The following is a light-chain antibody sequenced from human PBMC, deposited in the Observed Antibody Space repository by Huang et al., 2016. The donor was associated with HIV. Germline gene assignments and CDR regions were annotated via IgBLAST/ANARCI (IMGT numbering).Light chain of an antibody. CDR2: GAS. CDR3: QQYNNWPRT. Sequence: EIVMTQSPATLSVSPGERATLSCRGSQSVSSTLAWYQQKPGQAPRLLIYGASTRATGVPARFSGSGSGTEFTLAISSLQSEDFVIYYCQQYNNWPRTFGQGTRVEIK. V-gene: IGKV3-15*01. CDR1: QSVSST. J-gene: IGKJ1*01.